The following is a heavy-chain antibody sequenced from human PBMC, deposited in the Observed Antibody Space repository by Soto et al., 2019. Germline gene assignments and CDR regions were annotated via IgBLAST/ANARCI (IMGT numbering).Heavy chain of an antibody. Sequence: QVQLQESGPGLVKPSETLSLTCTVSGGSISGGVYYWSWIRQPPGKGLEWIGYIYAGGSTYYNPSLKSRVTISVDTSNNQFSLRLTSVTAADSAVYYCAREVIPLTTDWYFDLWGRGTLVTVSP. CDR1: GGSISGGVYY. D-gene: IGHD4-17*01. J-gene: IGHJ2*01. CDR3: AREVIPLTTDWYFDL. V-gene: IGHV4-30-4*01. CDR2: IYAGGST.